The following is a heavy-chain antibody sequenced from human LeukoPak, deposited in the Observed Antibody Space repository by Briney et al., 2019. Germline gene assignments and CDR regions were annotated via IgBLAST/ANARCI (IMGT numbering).Heavy chain of an antibody. V-gene: IGHV3-23*01. Sequence: GGSLRLSCAASGFTFSSYAMSWVRQAPGKGLEWVSAISGSGGSTYYADSVKGRFTISRHNSGNTVYLQMNSLRAEDTAVYYCARVGPGYTYVYGAPYYFDSWGQGTLVTVSS. J-gene: IGHJ4*02. CDR2: ISGSGGST. D-gene: IGHD5-18*01. CDR1: GFTFSSYA. CDR3: ARVGPGYTYVYGAPYYFDS.